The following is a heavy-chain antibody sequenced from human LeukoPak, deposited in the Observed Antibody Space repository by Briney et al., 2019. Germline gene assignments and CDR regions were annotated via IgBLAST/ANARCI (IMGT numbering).Heavy chain of an antibody. CDR3: ARDRPTGASRVFVVQ. J-gene: IGHJ4*02. V-gene: IGHV3-21*06. CDR1: GFSFSTYA. Sequence: GGSLRLSCTASGFSFSTYAMTWVRQAPGTGLEWISSMSSGSRYIYYADSVRGRFTISRDNTKNSLYLLMNNLRAEDTAIYYCARDRPTGASRVFVVQWGQGTPVTVSS. CDR2: MSSGSRYI. D-gene: IGHD2-15*01.